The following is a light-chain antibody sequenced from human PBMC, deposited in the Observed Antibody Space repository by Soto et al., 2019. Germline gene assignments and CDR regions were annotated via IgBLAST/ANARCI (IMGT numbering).Light chain of an antibody. Sequence: DLQMTQSPSSLSASVGDRVTITCQASQDTSNYLNWYQQKPGKAPKLLIYNASNLETGVPSRFSGSGSGTYFTLTISSLPPEDFATYYCQQSFIAPWTFVQGTKVEIK. CDR2: NAS. V-gene: IGKV1-33*01. CDR1: QDTSNY. CDR3: QQSFIAPWT. J-gene: IGKJ1*01.